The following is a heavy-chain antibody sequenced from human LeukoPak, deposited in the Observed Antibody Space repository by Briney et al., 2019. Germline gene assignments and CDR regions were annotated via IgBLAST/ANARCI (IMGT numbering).Heavy chain of an antibody. J-gene: IGHJ6*02. D-gene: IGHD6-13*01. Sequence: SETLSLTRSVSGYSISSGYYWSWIRQPPGKGLEWIGEINHSGTTNYNPSLKSRVTISVDTSKNQFSLKLSSVTAADTAVCYCARGPLAAAGTLTYYYYGMDVWGQGTTVTVSS. CDR1: GYSISSGYY. CDR3: ARGPLAAAGTLTYYYYGMDV. CDR2: INHSGTT. V-gene: IGHV4-38-2*02.